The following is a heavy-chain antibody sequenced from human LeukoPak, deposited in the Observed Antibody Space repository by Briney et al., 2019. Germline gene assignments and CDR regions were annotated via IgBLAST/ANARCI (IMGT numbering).Heavy chain of an antibody. Sequence: SETLSLTCAVYGGSFSGYYWSRIRQPPGKGLEWIGEINHSGSTNYNPSLKSRVTISVDTSQNQFSLKLNSVTAADTAVFYCARGRRGFGYGMDVWGQGTTVTVSS. J-gene: IGHJ6*02. V-gene: IGHV4-34*01. D-gene: IGHD3-10*01. CDR2: INHSGST. CDR1: GGSFSGYY. CDR3: ARGRRGFGYGMDV.